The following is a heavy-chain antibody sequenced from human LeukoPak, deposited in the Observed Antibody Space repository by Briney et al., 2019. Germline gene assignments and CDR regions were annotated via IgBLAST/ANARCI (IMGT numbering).Heavy chain of an antibody. CDR2: ISYDGSNK. V-gene: IGHV3-30*18. D-gene: IGHD3-22*01. CDR3: AKDPQPITMIVVVPDY. CDR1: GFTFSSYG. Sequence: GGSLRLSCAASGFTFSSYGMHWVCQAPGKGLEWVAVISYDGSNKYYADSVKGRFTISRDNSKNTLYLQMNSLRAEDTAVYYCAKDPQPITMIVVVPDYWGQGTLVTVSS. J-gene: IGHJ4*02.